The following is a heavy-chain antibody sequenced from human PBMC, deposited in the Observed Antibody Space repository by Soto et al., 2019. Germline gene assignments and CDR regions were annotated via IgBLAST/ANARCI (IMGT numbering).Heavy chain of an antibody. Sequence: QVQLVESGGGVVQPGRSLRLSCAASGFTFSSYGMHWVRQAPGEGLEWVAVIWYDGSNKYYADSVKGRFTISRDNSKNTLYLQMNSLRAEDTAVYYCARKGGYSYGCDYWGQGTLVTVSS. CDR2: IWYDGSNK. D-gene: IGHD5-18*01. CDR3: ARKGGYSYGCDY. CDR1: GFTFSSYG. V-gene: IGHV3-33*01. J-gene: IGHJ4*02.